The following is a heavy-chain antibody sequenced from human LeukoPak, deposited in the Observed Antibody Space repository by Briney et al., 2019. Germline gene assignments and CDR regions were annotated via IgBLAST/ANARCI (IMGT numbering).Heavy chain of an antibody. V-gene: IGHV3-30*02. D-gene: IGHD3-22*01. CDR3: AKEEVISGNHGVYFDY. Sequence: PGGSLRLSCAASGFTFRSYGMHWVRQAPGKGLEWVAFIRYDGNSNYYADSVKGRFTISRDNSRSTLYLQMNSLRAEDLAVYYCAKEEVISGNHGVYFDYWGQGTLVTVSS. CDR2: IRYDGNSN. J-gene: IGHJ4*02. CDR1: GFTFRSYG.